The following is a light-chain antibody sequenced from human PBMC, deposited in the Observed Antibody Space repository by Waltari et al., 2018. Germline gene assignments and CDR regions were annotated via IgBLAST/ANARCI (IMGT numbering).Light chain of an antibody. Sequence: DIVMTQSPDSLAVSLGERATINCKSSQIILYSSNDKNYLPWYQQKPGQPPKLLIYWASTRESGVPDRFSGSGSGTDFTLTISSLQAEDVAVYYCQQYYRSRTFGQGTKVEIK. J-gene: IGKJ1*01. V-gene: IGKV4-1*01. CDR2: WAS. CDR1: QIILYSSNDKNY. CDR3: QQYYRSRT.